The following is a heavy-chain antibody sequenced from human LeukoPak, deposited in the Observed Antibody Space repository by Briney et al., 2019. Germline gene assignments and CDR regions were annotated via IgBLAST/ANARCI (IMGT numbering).Heavy chain of an antibody. CDR1: GFTFSSYW. CDR3: AKDAHSHYFDY. V-gene: IGHV3-7*03. J-gene: IGHJ4*02. Sequence: GGSLRLSCAASGFTFSSYWMSWARQAPGKGLEWVANIKQDGSEKYYVDSVKGRFTISRDNAKNSLYLQMNSLRAEDTAVYYCAKDAHSHYFDYWGQGTLVTVSS. CDR2: IKQDGSEK. D-gene: IGHD4-11*01.